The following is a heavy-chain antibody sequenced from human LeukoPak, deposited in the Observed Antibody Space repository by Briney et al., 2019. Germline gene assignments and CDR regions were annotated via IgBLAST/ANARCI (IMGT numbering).Heavy chain of an antibody. D-gene: IGHD6-13*01. CDR3: ARGGWYSSSPFDH. J-gene: IGHJ4*02. CDR1: GFTFSSYE. Sequence: GGSLRLSCAASGFTFSSYEMNWVRQAPGKGLEWVSYISSSGSTIYYADSVKGRFTISRDNAKNSLYLQMNSLRAEDTAVYYCARGGWYSSSPFDHWGQGTLVTVSS. CDR2: ISSSGSTI. V-gene: IGHV3-48*03.